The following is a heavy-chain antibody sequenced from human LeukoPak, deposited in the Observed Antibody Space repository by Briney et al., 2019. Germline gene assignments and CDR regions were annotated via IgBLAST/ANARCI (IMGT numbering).Heavy chain of an antibody. CDR3: ARVIAARERAWFGELRLYYYSYIDV. V-gene: IGHV3-7*01. D-gene: IGHD3-10*01. CDR1: GFIFSNYW. Sequence: PGGSLRLSCAASGFIFSNYWMQWVRQAPGKGLEWVANIRQDGSEAYYVDSVKGRFTISRDNAKNSLYLQMNSLRAEDTAVYYCARVIAARERAWFGELRLYYYSYIDVWGKGTTVTISS. J-gene: IGHJ6*03. CDR2: IRQDGSEA.